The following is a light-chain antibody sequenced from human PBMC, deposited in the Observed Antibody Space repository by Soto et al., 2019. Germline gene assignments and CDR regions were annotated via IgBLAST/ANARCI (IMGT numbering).Light chain of an antibody. V-gene: IGKV1-39*01. J-gene: IGKJ2*01. CDR2: AAS. CDR3: QQSFSTPPT. Sequence: DIQMTQSPSSLSASVGDRVTITCRASQSIGTYLNWYLQKPGKAPQLLIHAASSSQTGVPSRFSGSGSGTEFTLTISSLQPEDFASFYCQQSFSTPPTFGQGTKLAIK. CDR1: QSIGTY.